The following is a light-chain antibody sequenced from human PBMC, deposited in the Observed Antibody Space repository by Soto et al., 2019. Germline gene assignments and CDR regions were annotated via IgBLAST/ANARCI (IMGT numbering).Light chain of an antibody. Sequence: QSVLPQPPSASGTPGQRVTISCSTSSSRSGSNYVYWYQQLPGTAPKLLIYRNDQRPSGVPDRFSGSKSGTSASLAISGLRSEDEADYYCAKWDDSLRVYVFGTGTEVTVL. CDR3: AKWDDSLRVYV. J-gene: IGLJ1*01. CDR1: SSRSGSNY. V-gene: IGLV1-47*01. CDR2: RND.